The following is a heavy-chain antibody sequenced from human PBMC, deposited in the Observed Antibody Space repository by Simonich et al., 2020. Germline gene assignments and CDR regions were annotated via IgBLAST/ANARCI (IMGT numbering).Heavy chain of an antibody. Sequence: QVQLVQSGAEVKKPGASVKVSCKASGYTFTSYDINWVRQATGQGLEWMGWTNPNRGNTGYAQKFQGRVTITRNTSISTAYMELSSLRSEDTAVYYCARARYCSSTSCYNWFDPWGQGTLVTVSS. CDR2: TNPNRGNT. J-gene: IGHJ5*02. D-gene: IGHD2-2*01. CDR1: GYTFTSYD. CDR3: ARARYCSSTSCYNWFDP. V-gene: IGHV1-8*03.